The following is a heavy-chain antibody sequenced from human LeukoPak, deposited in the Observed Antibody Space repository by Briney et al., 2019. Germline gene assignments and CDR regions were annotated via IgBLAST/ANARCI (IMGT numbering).Heavy chain of an antibody. V-gene: IGHV3-23*01. Sequence: GGSLRLSCAASGFTFSTYAMSWVRQAPGKGLEWVSTISDSSVSTYYADSVKGRFSISGDNSKNMLYLQMNSLRAEDTALYFCAKEVDTAYDYWGQGTLVTVSS. J-gene: IGHJ4*02. CDR2: ISDSSVST. CDR3: AKEVDTAYDY. D-gene: IGHD5-18*01. CDR1: GFTFSTYA.